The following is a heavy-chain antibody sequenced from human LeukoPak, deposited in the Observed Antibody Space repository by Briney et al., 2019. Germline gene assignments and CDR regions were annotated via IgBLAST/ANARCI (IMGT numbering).Heavy chain of an antibody. Sequence: GGSLRLSCAASGFSFSTYGMTWVRQAPGKGLEWVSTISGSGVATFYADSVKGRFTISRDNSKNTLYLQMDSLSAEDTAVYYCAKRLAFGLPSDFWGQGTLVTVSS. CDR1: GFSFSTYG. CDR2: ISGSGVAT. CDR3: AKRLAFGLPSDF. D-gene: IGHD3-16*01. J-gene: IGHJ4*02. V-gene: IGHV3-23*01.